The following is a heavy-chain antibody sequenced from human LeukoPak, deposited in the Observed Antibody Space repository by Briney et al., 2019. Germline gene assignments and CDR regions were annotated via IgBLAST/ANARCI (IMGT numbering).Heavy chain of an antibody. V-gene: IGHV4-4*08. D-gene: IGHD5-24*01. Sequence: SETLSLTCTVSGGSISSYYWSWIRQPPGKGLEWIGRIYTSGSTNYNPSLKSRVTISVDTSKNQFSLKLSSVTAADTAVYFCARNRDGYNYGDYWGQGTLVTVSS. J-gene: IGHJ4*02. CDR3: ARNRDGYNYGDY. CDR2: IYTSGST. CDR1: GGSISSYY.